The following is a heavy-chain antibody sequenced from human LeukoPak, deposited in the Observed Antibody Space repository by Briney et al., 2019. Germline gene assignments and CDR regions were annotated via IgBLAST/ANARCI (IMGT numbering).Heavy chain of an antibody. CDR2: IYYSGST. V-gene: IGHV4-31*03. J-gene: IGHJ3*02. Sequence: SQTLSLTCTVSGGSISSGGYYWSWIRQHPGKGLEWIGYIYYSGSTYYNPSLKSRVTISVDTSKNQFSLKLSSVTAAATAVYYCARDRVVGTIGFAFDIWGQGTMVTVSS. CDR1: GGSISSGGYY. D-gene: IGHD1-26*01. CDR3: ARDRVVGTIGFAFDI.